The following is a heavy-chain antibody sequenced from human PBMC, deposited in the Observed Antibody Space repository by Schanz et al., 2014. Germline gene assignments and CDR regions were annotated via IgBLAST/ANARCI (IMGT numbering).Heavy chain of an antibody. V-gene: IGHV3-23*04. D-gene: IGHD1-1*01. J-gene: IGHJ6*01. CDR1: GFTFSNTW. CDR2: INGNGGIT. Sequence: EVPLVESGGGLVKPGGSLRLSCAASGFTFSNTWMNWVRQTPGKGLEWVSAINGNGGITYYADPVKGRFTISRDNSKNTLYLQMKSLRVEDTAVYYCVKDPDKYNWNDVEGMDVWGPGTTVTVSS. CDR3: VKDPDKYNWNDVEGMDV.